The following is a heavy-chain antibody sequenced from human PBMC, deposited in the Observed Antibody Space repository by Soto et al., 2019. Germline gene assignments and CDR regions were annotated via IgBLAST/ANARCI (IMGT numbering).Heavy chain of an antibody. CDR1: GGSISSGGYY. V-gene: IGHV4-31*03. D-gene: IGHD6-19*01. J-gene: IGHJ6*02. CDR2: IYYSGST. CDR3: ARAQWSSCGMDV. Sequence: QVQLQESGPGLVKPSQTLSLTCTVSGGSISSGGYYWSWIRQHPGKGLEWIGYIYYSGSTYYNPSLKSRGTIAVDTAKNQFSPKLSSGTAADTAVYDCARAQWSSCGMDVWGQGTTVTVSS.